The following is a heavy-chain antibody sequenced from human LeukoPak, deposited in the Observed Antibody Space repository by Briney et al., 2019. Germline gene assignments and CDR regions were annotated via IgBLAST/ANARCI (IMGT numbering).Heavy chain of an antibody. CDR2: IHSGGFT. D-gene: IGHD2-21*01. Sequence: GGSLRLSCAVSGFIVNGDSMSWVRQAPGKGLEWVSTIHSGGFTYSADYLKGRFTISRDNSKNMLYIQLNSLRVEDTAVYFCARHGVMGDAFDVWGQGTMVIVSS. CDR3: ARHGVMGDAFDV. V-gene: IGHV3-53*01. J-gene: IGHJ3*01. CDR1: GFIVNGDS.